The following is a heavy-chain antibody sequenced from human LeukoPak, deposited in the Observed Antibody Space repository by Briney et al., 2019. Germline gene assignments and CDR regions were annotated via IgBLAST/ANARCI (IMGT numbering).Heavy chain of an antibody. CDR3: ARIYGSGSYYSTGYYYYGMDV. Sequence: ASVKVSCKASVGTFSSYAISWVRQAPGQGLEWMGGIIPILGIANYAQKFQGRVTITADKSTSTAYMELSSLRSEDTAVYYCARIYGSGSYYSTGYYYYGMDVWGQGTTVTVSS. CDR1: VGTFSSYA. V-gene: IGHV1-69*10. CDR2: IIPILGIA. D-gene: IGHD3-10*01. J-gene: IGHJ6*02.